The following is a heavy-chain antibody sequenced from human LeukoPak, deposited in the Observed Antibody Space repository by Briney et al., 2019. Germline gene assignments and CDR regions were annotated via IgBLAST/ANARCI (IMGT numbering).Heavy chain of an antibody. J-gene: IGHJ4*02. CDR2: ISSSGSSM. D-gene: IGHD3-22*01. CDR3: ARVLSSGYAPFDY. Sequence: GGSLRLDCAASGFTFSDYYMRWIRQAPGKGRDWVSYISSSGSSMYYADSVKGRFTISRDNAKHSVHLQMNSLRAEDTAVYYCARVLSSGYAPFDYWGQGTLVTVSS. V-gene: IGHV3-11*01. CDR1: GFTFSDYY.